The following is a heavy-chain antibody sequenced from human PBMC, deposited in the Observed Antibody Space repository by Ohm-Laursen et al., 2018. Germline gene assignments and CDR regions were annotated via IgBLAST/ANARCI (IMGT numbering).Heavy chain of an antibody. CDR3: ARHSGDVDAFDI. D-gene: IGHD3-10*01. J-gene: IGHJ3*02. Sequence: SLRLSCSASGFTFSSYWMNWVRQAPGKGLEWVSSISSSSSYIYYADSVKGRFTISRDNAKNSLYLQMNSLRAEDTAVYYCARHSGDVDAFDIWGQGTMVTVSS. V-gene: IGHV3-21*04. CDR2: ISSSSSYI. CDR1: GFTFSSYW.